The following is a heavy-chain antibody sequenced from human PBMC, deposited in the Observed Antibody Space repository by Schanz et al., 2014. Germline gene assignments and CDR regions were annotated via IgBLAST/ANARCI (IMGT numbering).Heavy chain of an antibody. CDR3: ARDSRPNYDFLTAYYSIDY. V-gene: IGHV3-21*01. D-gene: IGHD3-9*01. CDR2: ISSSGSYI. Sequence: QLVGSGGGLIQPGGSLRLSCTASGFAFSSYSMNWVRQAPGKGLEWVSSISSSGSYIHYADSVKGRFTISRDNAKNTLYLQMNSLRAEDTAVYYCARDSRPNYDFLTAYYSIDYWGQGTLVTVSS. CDR1: GFAFSSYS. J-gene: IGHJ4*02.